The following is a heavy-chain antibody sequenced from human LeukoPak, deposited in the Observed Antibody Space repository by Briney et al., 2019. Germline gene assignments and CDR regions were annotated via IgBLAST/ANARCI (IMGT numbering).Heavy chain of an antibody. CDR2: MNPNSGNT. V-gene: IGHV1-8*01. CDR1: GYTFTSYD. J-gene: IGHJ4*02. D-gene: IGHD3-22*01. CDR3: AREFEAYYDSSGYTRPYFDY. Sequence: ASVKVSCKASGYTFTSYDINWVRQATGQGLEWMGWMNPNSGNTGYAQKFQGRVTMTRDTSISTAYMELSRLRSDDTAVYYCAREFEAYYDSSGYTRPYFDYWGQGTLVTVSS.